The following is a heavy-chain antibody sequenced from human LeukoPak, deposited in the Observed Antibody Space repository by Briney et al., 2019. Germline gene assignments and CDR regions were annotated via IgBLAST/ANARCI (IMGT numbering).Heavy chain of an antibody. CDR1: GYAFTGYY. CDR2: INPNSGGT. V-gene: IGHV1-2*02. CDR3: ARGRDNYDSSGYYIREGFDY. J-gene: IGHJ4*02. D-gene: IGHD3-22*01. Sequence: ASVKVSCKASGYAFTGYYMHWVRQAPGQGLEWMGWINPNSGGTNYAQKFQGRVTMTRDTSISTAYMELSRLRSDDTAVYYCARGRDNYDSSGYYIREGFDYWGQGTLVTVSS.